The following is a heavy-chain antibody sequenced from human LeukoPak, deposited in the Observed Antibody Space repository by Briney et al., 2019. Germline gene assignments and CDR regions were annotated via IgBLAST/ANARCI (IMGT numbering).Heavy chain of an antibody. V-gene: IGHV4-34*01. J-gene: IGHJ6*02. CDR1: GGSFSGYY. Sequence: SETLSLTCAVYGGSFSGYYWSWIRQPPGKGLEWIGEINHSGSTNYNPSLKSRVTTSVDTSKNQFSLKLSSVTAADTAVYYCARGSGTYYYDSSGYPDRIYYGMDVWGQGTTVTVS. CDR3: ARGSGTYYYDSSGYPDRIYYGMDV. CDR2: INHSGST. D-gene: IGHD3-22*01.